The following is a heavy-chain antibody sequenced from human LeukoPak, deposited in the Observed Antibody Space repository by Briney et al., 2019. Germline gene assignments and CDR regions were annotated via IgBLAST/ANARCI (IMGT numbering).Heavy chain of an antibody. CDR1: GFTFSSYA. V-gene: IGHV3-30-3*01. Sequence: GGSLRLSCAASGFTFSSYAMHWVRKAPGKGLEWGAVISYDGSNKYYADSVKGRFTISRDNSKNTLYLQMNSLRAEDTAVYYCARDWGYYGSGSPDYWGRGTLVTVSS. J-gene: IGHJ4*02. D-gene: IGHD3-10*01. CDR3: ARDWGYYGSGSPDY. CDR2: ISYDGSNK.